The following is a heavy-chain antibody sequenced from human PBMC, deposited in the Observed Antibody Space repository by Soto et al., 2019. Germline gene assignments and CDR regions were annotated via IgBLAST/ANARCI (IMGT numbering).Heavy chain of an antibody. CDR3: VRDYYDNLHGPNVSAC. V-gene: IGHV1-3*04. Sequence: ASVKVSCMASGSTILLSGVNCDRQAPGQRLEWMGWINTGNGNTKYSQKLQGRVTIARDTSARNAYMAVSSLWSEDTAVYFCVRDYYDNLHGPNVSACWGPGTPVTVSS. D-gene: IGHD3-9*01. CDR2: INTGNGNT. CDR1: GSTILLSG. J-gene: IGHJ1*01.